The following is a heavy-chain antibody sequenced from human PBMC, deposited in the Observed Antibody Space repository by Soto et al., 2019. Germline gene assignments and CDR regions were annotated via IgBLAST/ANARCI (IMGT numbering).Heavy chain of an antibody. CDR3: LRGGVPAPIATNWFAP. CDR1: GCSIGRYY. V-gene: IGHV4-59*01. J-gene: IGHJ5*02. Sequence: SETLSLTCSVSGCSIGRYYWSWIRHTPGKGLEWIGYIYYSGSTNYNSSLKSRVTISVDTSKNQFSLKLSSVTAADTAVYYCLRGGVPAPIATNWFAPWGQGSLVTVS. CDR2: IYYSGST. D-gene: IGHD2-2*02.